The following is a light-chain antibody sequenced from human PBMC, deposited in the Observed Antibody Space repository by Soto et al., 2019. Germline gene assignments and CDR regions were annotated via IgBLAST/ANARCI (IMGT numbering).Light chain of an antibody. V-gene: IGLV2-14*01. J-gene: IGLJ1*01. CDR1: SGDIGSYNR. Sequence: QSVLTQPASVSRSPGQSITISCTGTSGDIGSYNRVSWYQQHPGKAPKLIIYEVTDRPSGVSNRFSGSKSGNTASLTISGLQAEDEAEYYCSSYTNINAGACVFGTGTKVTGL. CDR3: SSYTNINAGACV. CDR2: EVT.